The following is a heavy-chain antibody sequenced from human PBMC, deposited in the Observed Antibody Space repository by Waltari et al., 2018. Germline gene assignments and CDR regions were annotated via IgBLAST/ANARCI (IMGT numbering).Heavy chain of an antibody. CDR2: SSGGVDNT. V-gene: IGHV3-23*01. CDR3: TRAAHGYGDWS. Sequence: EVQLLESGGDLVQPGGSLRLSCAVSGFSFSIYAMSWVRQAPGKGREWVGASSGGVDNTFYLDSVKGRFTISRDISTNTLFLEMSSLRVEDTALYYCTRAAHGYGDWSWGHGTLVTVSS. D-gene: IGHD2-21*02. CDR1: GFSFSIYA. J-gene: IGHJ5*01.